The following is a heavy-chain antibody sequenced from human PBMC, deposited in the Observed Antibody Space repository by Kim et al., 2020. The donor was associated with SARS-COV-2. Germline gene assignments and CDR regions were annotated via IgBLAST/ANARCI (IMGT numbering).Heavy chain of an antibody. CDR3: ARAPYYDFWSGYYMAEGTGPNGMDV. CDR1: GYTFTSYY. V-gene: IGHV1-46*01. Sequence: ASVKVSCKASGYTFTSYYMHWVRQAPGQGLEWMGIINPSGGSTSYAQKFQGRVTMTRDTSTSTVYMELSSLRSEDTAVYYCARAPYYDFWSGYYMAEGTGPNGMDVWGQGTTVTVSS. J-gene: IGHJ6*02. D-gene: IGHD3-3*01. CDR2: INPSGGST.